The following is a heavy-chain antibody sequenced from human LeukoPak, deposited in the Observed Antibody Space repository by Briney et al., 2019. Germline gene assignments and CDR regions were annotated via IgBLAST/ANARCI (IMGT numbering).Heavy chain of an antibody. D-gene: IGHD5-18*01. CDR1: GFTFSGSA. Sequence: GGSLRLSCAASGFTFSGSAMHWGRQAPGKGLEWVGRIRSKANSYATAYAASVKGRFTISRDDSKNTAYLQMNSLKTEDTAVYYCTRRTRGYSYGPPYFDNWGQGTLVTVSS. CDR3: TRRTRGYSYGPPYFDN. CDR2: IRSKANSYAT. J-gene: IGHJ4*02. V-gene: IGHV3-73*01.